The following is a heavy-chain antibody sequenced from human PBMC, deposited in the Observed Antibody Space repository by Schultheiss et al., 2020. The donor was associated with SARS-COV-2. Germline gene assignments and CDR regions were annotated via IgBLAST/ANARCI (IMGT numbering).Heavy chain of an antibody. CDR2: ISGSGGST. J-gene: IGHJ6*03. V-gene: IGHV3-23*01. CDR1: GFTFSSYS. Sequence: GGSLRLSCAASGFTFSSYSMNWVRQAPGKGLEWVSVISGSGGSTYYADSVKGRFTISRDNAKNSLYLQMNSLRAEDTAVYYCAKGDATYYYMDVWGKGTTVTVSS. D-gene: IGHD5-12*01. CDR3: AKGDATYYYMDV.